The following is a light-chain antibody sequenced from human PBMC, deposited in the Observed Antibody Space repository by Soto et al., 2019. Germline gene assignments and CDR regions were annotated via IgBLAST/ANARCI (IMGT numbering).Light chain of an antibody. V-gene: IGKV3-15*01. Sequence: EIVMTQSPATVSVSPGERATLSCRASQSVNSNLVWYQHKPGQAPRLLIYVASTRATGIPARFSGSGSGTDFTLTISSLQSEDFALYYCQQYNNWLWTFGQGTRVEIK. J-gene: IGKJ1*01. CDR1: QSVNSN. CDR3: QQYNNWLWT. CDR2: VAS.